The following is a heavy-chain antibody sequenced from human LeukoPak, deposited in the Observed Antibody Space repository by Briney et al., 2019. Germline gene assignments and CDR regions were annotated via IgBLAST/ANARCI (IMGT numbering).Heavy chain of an antibody. D-gene: IGHD3-3*01. CDR2: IYDSGST. CDR1: GGSIRSSYYY. V-gene: IGHV4-39*07. CDR3: ARVGPAAGNYYDFWSGYYTDAFDI. J-gene: IGHJ3*02. Sequence: SETLSLTCTVSGGSIRSSYYYWGWIRQPPGKGLEWIGSIYDSGSTYYNPSLKSRVTISVDTSKNQFSLKLSSVTAADTAVYYCARVGPAAGNYYDFWSGYYTDAFDIWGQGTMVTVSS.